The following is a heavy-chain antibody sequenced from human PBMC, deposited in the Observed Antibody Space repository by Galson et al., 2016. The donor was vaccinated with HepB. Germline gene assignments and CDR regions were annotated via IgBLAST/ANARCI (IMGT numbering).Heavy chain of an antibody. D-gene: IGHD3-3*01. CDR2: IGTGTTYT. CDR3: ASHYYEEFGRSFVY. V-gene: IGHV3-11*06. Sequence: SLRLSCAASGFPFYDYYMSWIRQAPGKGLEWVSYIGTGTTYTSYAGSVKGRFTISRDNAKNSLYLQMSSLRAEDTAVYYCASHYYEEFGRSFVYWGQGTLVTVSS. J-gene: IGHJ4*02. CDR1: GFPFYDYY.